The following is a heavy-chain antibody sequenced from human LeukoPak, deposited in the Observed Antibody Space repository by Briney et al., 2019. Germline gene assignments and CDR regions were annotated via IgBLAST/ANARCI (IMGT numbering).Heavy chain of an antibody. J-gene: IGHJ4*02. Sequence: SQTLSLTCAVSGGSISSGGYSWSWIRQPPGTGLEWIGYISYSGSTYNNPSLKSRVTISVDTSKNQFSLKLSSVTAADTAVYYCARVDRYDIYFDYWGQGTLVTVSS. CDR1: GGSISSGGYS. CDR3: ARVDRYDIYFDY. V-gene: IGHV4-30-4*07. CDR2: ISYSGST. D-gene: IGHD3-9*01.